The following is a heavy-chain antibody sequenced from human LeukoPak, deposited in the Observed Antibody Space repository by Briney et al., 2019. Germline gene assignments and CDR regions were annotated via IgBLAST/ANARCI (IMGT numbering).Heavy chain of an antibody. J-gene: IGHJ4*02. D-gene: IGHD1-1*01. Sequence: ASVKVSCKASGYRFTSYAINWVRQAPGQGPEWLGWINTLTGNPTFAQGFTGRFVFSLDTSVTTAYLQISSLKAEDTAVYYCARGPLASFDYWGQGTLVTVYS. V-gene: IGHV7-4-1*02. CDR2: INTLTGNP. CDR3: ARGPLASFDY. CDR1: GYRFTSYA.